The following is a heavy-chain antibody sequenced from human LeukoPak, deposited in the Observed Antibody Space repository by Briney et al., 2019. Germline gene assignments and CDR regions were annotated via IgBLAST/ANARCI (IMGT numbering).Heavy chain of an antibody. CDR3: ASYPTRITIFGVVIAEYFQH. CDR1: GGSISSSSYY. J-gene: IGHJ1*01. Sequence: SETLSLTCTVSGGSISSSSYYWGWIRQPPGKGLEWIGSIYYSGSTYYNPSLKSRVTISVDTSKNQFSLKLSSVTAADTAVYYCASYPTRITIFGVVIAEYFQHWGQGTLVTVSS. CDR2: IYYSGST. D-gene: IGHD3-3*01. V-gene: IGHV4-39*01.